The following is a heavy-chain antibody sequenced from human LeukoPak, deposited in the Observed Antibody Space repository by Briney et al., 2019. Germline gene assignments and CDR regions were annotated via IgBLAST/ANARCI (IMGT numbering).Heavy chain of an antibody. Sequence: SETLSLTCTVSGGSITSYYWSWIRQPPGKGLEWIGYIYYSGSTNYNPSLKSRVTISVDTSKNQFSRKLSSVTAADTAVYYCARFGSLREPIHDFWGQGTLVTVSS. CDR2: IYYSGST. CDR1: GGSITSYY. CDR3: ARFGSLREPIHDF. J-gene: IGHJ4*02. V-gene: IGHV4-59*01. D-gene: IGHD3-16*01.